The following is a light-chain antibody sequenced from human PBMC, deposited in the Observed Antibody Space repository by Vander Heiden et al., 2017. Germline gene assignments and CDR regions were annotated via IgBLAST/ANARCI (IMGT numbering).Light chain of an antibody. V-gene: IGLV1-40*01. Sequence: QSVLTQPPSVSGAPGQRVTISCTRSSSNIGAGYDVHWYQQLPETAPKLLIYGNSNRPSGVPDRFSGSKSGTSASLAITGLQAEDEADYYCQSYDSSLSGAYVFGTGTKVTVL. CDR1: SSNIGAGYD. CDR3: QSYDSSLSGAYV. J-gene: IGLJ1*01. CDR2: GNS.